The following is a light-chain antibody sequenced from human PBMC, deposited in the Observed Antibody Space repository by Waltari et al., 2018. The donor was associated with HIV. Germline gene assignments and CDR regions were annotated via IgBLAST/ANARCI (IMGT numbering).Light chain of an antibody. V-gene: IGLV4-69*01. J-gene: IGLJ3*02. CDR1: SGQSSYS. CDR2: LNSDGSL. CDR3: QRWDNGARV. Sequence: QLALTQSPSASASLGASVRLTCTLSSGQSSYSIAWHPQQPEKGPRFLMRLNSDGSLTRGDVLPDRFSGSASGAARYLTISSLESEDEADYYCQRWDNGARVFGGGTKLTVL.